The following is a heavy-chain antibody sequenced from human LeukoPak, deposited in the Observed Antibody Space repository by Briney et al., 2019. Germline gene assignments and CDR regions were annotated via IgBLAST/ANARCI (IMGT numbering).Heavy chain of an antibody. Sequence: GTSLRLSCAASGFTFSSYGMHWVRQAPGKGLEWVAVIWYDGSNKYYADSVKGRFTISRDNSKNTLYLQMNSLRAEDTAVYYCARDTYSGSYGGVYGPPYWGQGTLVTVSS. CDR2: IWYDGSNK. CDR3: ARDTYSGSYGGVYGPPY. J-gene: IGHJ4*02. D-gene: IGHD1-26*01. V-gene: IGHV3-33*08. CDR1: GFTFSSYG.